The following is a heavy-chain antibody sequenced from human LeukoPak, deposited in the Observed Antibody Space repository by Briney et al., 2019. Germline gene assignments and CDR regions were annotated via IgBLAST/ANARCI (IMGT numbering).Heavy chain of an antibody. CDR3: ARDPYCGGDCSPYYFDY. CDR1: GFTFSSYA. D-gene: IGHD2-21*02. V-gene: IGHV3-23*01. CDR2: ISGSSGSTI. J-gene: IGHJ4*02. Sequence: GGSLRLSCAASGFTFSSYAMSWVRQAPGKGLEWVSAISGSSGSTIYYADSVKGRFTISRDNAKNSLYLQMNSLRAEDTAVYYCARDPYCGGDCSPYYFDYWGQGTLVTVSS.